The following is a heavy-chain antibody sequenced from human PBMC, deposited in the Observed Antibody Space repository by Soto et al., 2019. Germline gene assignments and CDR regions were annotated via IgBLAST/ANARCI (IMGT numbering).Heavy chain of an antibody. V-gene: IGHV1-69*13. J-gene: IGHJ4*02. CDR1: GGTFSSYA. D-gene: IGHD6-19*01. CDR2: IIPIFGTA. CDR3: AKDKMEQWLVGGYLDY. Sequence: SVKVSCKASGGTFSSYAISWVRQAPGQGLEWMGGIIPIFGTANYAQKFQGRVTITADESTSTAYMELSSLRAEDTAVYYCAKDKMEQWLVGGYLDYWGQGTQVTVSS.